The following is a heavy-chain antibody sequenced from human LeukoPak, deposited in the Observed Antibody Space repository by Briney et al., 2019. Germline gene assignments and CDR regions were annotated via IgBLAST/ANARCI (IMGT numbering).Heavy chain of an antibody. D-gene: IGHD1-1*01. J-gene: IGHJ4*02. CDR2: IWYDGSNK. Sequence: GSLRLSCAASEFTFSSYGFHWVRQAPGKGLEWVAVIWYDGSNKYYADSVKGRFTISRDNSKNTLYLQMNSLRAEDTAVYYCARDWNLRAFDYWGQGTLVTVSS. V-gene: IGHV3-33*01. CDR1: EFTFSSYG. CDR3: ARDWNLRAFDY.